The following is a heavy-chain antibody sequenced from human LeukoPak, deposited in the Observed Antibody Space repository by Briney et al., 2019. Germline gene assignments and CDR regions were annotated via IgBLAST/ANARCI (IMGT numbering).Heavy chain of an antibody. V-gene: IGHV3-48*03. D-gene: IGHD3-22*01. CDR3: ARGIHFYDSSGYPYYFDY. CDR1: GFTFSIYE. Sequence: GGSLRLSCAASGFTFSIYEMNWVRQAPGKGLEWVSYISSSGSTIYYADSVKGRFTISRDNAKKSLYLQTNSLRAEDTAVYSCARGIHFYDSSGYPYYFDYWGQGTLVTVSS. J-gene: IGHJ4*02. CDR2: ISSSGSTI.